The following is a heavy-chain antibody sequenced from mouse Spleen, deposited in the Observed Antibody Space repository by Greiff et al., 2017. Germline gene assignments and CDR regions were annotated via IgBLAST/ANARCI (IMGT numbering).Heavy chain of an antibody. V-gene: IGHV14-3*02. D-gene: IGHD1-1*01. J-gene: IGHJ3*01. Sequence: EVKLVESGAELVKPGASVKLSCTASGFNIKDTYMHWVKQRPEQGLEWIGRIDPANGNTKYDPKFQGKATITADTSSNTAYLQLSSLTSEDTAVYYCARSPYYGSSSFAYWGQGTLVTVSA. CDR2: IDPANGNT. CDR1: GFNIKDTY. CDR3: ARSPYYGSSSFAY.